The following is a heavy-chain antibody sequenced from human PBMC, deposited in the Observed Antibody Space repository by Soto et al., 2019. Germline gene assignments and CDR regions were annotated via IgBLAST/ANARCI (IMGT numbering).Heavy chain of an antibody. CDR3: ARARFLAARLSVPYYYYGMDV. CDR2: TYYRSKWYN. V-gene: IGHV6-1*01. CDR1: GDSVSSNSAA. Sequence: TLSLTCAISGDSVSSNSAAWNWIRQSPSRGLEWLGRTYYRSKWYNDYAVSVKSRITINPDTSKNQFSLQLNSVTPEDTAVYCCARARFLAARLSVPYYYYGMDVWGQGTTVTVSS. J-gene: IGHJ6*02. D-gene: IGHD6-6*01.